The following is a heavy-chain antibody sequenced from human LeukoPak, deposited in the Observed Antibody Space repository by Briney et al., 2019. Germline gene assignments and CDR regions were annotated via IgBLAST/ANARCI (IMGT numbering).Heavy chain of an antibody. J-gene: IGHJ4*02. CDR3: ARHERVYCGGDCYPLGG. CDR2: IYFSGST. Sequence: SQTLSLTCTVSGGSISSGGYYWNWIRQHPGKGLEWIGYIYFSGSTYYNPSLKSRVTISVDTSKNQFSLKLRSVTAADTAVYYCARHERVYCGGDCYPLGGWGQGTLVTVSS. CDR1: GGSISSGGYY. D-gene: IGHD2-21*02. V-gene: IGHV4-31*03.